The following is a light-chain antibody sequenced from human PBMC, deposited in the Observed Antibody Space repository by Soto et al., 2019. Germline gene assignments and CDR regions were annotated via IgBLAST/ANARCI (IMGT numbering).Light chain of an antibody. CDR2: DAS. CDR3: QQYDNLPPYP. Sequence: DIQMTQSPSSLSASVGDRVTITCQASQDISNYLNWYQQKPGKAPKLLIYDASNLETGVPSRFSGSGSGTDFTFTISSLQPEDIATYYCQQYDNLPPYPFGQGTKVDIK. J-gene: IGKJ2*01. CDR1: QDISNY. V-gene: IGKV1-33*01.